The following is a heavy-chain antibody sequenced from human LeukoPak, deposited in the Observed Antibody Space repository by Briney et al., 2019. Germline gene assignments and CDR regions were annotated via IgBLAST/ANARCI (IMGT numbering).Heavy chain of an antibody. J-gene: IGHJ6*02. CDR2: IRSKAYGGTT. V-gene: IGHV3-49*04. Sequence: GGSLRLSCAASGFTFSSYAMSWVRQAPGKGLEWVGFIRSKAYGGTTEYAASVKGRFTISRDDSKSIAYLQMNSLKTEDTAVYYCTRVNKGYYYGMDVWGQGTTVTVSS. CDR3: TRVNKGYYYGMDV. CDR1: GFTFSSYA.